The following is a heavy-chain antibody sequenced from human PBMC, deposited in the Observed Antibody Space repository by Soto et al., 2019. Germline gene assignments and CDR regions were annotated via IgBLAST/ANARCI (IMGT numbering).Heavy chain of an antibody. D-gene: IGHD3-10*01. CDR3: AKDDKRGGSGDNYGMDV. CDR2: MSYVGSNK. V-gene: IGHV3-30*18. Sequence: QVQLVESGGGVVQPGRSLRLSCAASGFTFSDYGMHWVRQAPGKGLEWVAVMSYVGSNKYYADSVKGRFTISRDNSKNTDSLQLNSLRAEDTALYYCAKDDKRGGSGDNYGMDVWGQGTAVNVSS. J-gene: IGHJ6*02. CDR1: GFTFSDYG.